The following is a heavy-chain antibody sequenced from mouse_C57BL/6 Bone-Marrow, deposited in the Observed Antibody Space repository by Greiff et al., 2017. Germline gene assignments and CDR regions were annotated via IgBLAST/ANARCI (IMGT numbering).Heavy chain of an antibody. CDR3: AKHTFYYGGSGYAMDY. V-gene: IGHV2-9*01. CDR2: IWGGGST. D-gene: IGHD1-1*01. J-gene: IGHJ4*01. Sequence: VQLQQSGPGLVAPSQRLSIPCTVSGFSLNSYGVAWVRQPPGKGLEWLGVIWGGGSTNYNSALMSRLSISKDNSKSQVVLTMNSLQTDDTSMYYCAKHTFYYGGSGYAMDYWGQGTSVTVAS. CDR1: GFSLNSYG.